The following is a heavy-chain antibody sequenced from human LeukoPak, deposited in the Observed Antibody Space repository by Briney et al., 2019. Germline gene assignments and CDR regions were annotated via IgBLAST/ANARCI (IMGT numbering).Heavy chain of an antibody. CDR3: AKDRLRYCSGGGCYSPVDY. CDR2: ISGNGGST. CDR1: GFTFGTYG. J-gene: IGHJ4*02. D-gene: IGHD2-15*01. V-gene: IGHV3-23*01. Sequence: GGSLRLSCAASGFTFGTYGMNWVRQAPGKGLGWLSAISGNGGSTYYADSVKGRFTISRDNSKNTLYLQMNSLRAEDTAIFYCAKDRLRYCSGGGCYSPVDYWGQGTLVTVSS.